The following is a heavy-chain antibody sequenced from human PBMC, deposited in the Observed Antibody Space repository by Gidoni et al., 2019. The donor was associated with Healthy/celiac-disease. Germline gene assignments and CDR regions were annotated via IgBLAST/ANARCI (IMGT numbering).Heavy chain of an antibody. J-gene: IGHJ5*02. V-gene: IGHV3-23*01. CDR1: RFTFSDYP. CDR3: AKDAAPYKQWLVHYWFDP. D-gene: IGHD6-19*01. Sequence: EVQLLESGGGLVQPGGSLRLSGAASRFTFSDYPMSWVRQAPGKGLGWVSCISGRGGSTYYADSVKGRFTISRDNSKNTLYLQMNSLRAEDTAVYYCAKDAAPYKQWLVHYWFDPWGQGTLVTVSS. CDR2: ISGRGGST.